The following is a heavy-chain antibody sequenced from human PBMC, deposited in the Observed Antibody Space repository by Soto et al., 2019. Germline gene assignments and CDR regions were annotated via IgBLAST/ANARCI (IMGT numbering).Heavy chain of an antibody. Sequence: PGGSLRLSCAASGITFSSYGMHWVRQAPGKGLEWVAVISFDGSNKYYADSVKGRVTISRDNSKDTVYLQMNSLRAEDTAVYYCAKDTYYYSSSDYYVFDSWSQGTLVTVSS. V-gene: IGHV3-30*18. D-gene: IGHD3-22*01. CDR1: GITFSSYG. J-gene: IGHJ4*02. CDR2: ISFDGSNK. CDR3: AKDTYYYSSSDYYVFDS.